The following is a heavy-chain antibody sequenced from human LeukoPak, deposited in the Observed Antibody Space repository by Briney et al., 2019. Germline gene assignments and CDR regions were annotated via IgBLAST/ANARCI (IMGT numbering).Heavy chain of an antibody. Sequence: GASVKVSCKAFGYTFTSNYMHWVRQAPGQGPEWMGVISPSGGSTTYAQKFQGRVTLTRDMSTSTDYLELSSLRSEDTAVYYCARRRDGYNQLDYWGQGTLVTVSS. CDR1: GYTFTSNY. D-gene: IGHD5-24*01. CDR2: ISPSGGST. J-gene: IGHJ4*02. CDR3: ARRRDGYNQLDY. V-gene: IGHV1-46*01.